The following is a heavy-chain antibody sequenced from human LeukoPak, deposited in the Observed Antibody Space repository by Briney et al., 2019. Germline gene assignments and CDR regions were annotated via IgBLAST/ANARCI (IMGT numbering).Heavy chain of an antibody. CDR1: GGSISSYY. Sequence: LSETLSLTCTVSGGSISSYYWSWIRQPAGKGLEWIGRIYTSGSTNYNPSLKSRVTISVDRSKNQFSLKLSSVTAADTAVYYCAADSTSSGWGDWGQGTLVTVSS. J-gene: IGHJ4*02. CDR3: AADSTSSGWGD. CDR2: IYTSGST. D-gene: IGHD6-19*01. V-gene: IGHV4-4*07.